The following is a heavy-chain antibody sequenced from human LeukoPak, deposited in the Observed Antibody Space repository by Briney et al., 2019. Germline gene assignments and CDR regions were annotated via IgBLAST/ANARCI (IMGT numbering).Heavy chain of an antibody. CDR2: ISSSTRII. V-gene: IGHV3-48*01. CDR1: GFTLSGYG. Sequence: GGSLRLSCAASGFTLSGYGMNWVRQAPGKGLEWVSYISSSTRIIYYADSVKGRLAISRDNAKNSLYLQMNSLRAEDTAVYYCARGHSDLDYWGQGTLVTVSS. CDR3: ARGHSDLDY. J-gene: IGHJ4*02.